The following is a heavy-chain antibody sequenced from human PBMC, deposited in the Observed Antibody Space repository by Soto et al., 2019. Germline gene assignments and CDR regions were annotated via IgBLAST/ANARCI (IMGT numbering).Heavy chain of an antibody. Sequence: QVQLVQSGAEVKKPGASVKVSCKASGYTFTRYGLTWVRQAPGQGREWMGWISGYNGRTNYAQKIQGRVTMTTDTSTRTAHMELRRLRSNDTAVDYCARQWDYNSGWYGGKYYLDYWGQGPLITVSS. J-gene: IGHJ4*02. CDR1: GYTFTRYG. D-gene: IGHD6-19*01. CDR2: ISGYNGRT. V-gene: IGHV1-18*04. CDR3: ARQWDYNSGWYGGKYYLDY.